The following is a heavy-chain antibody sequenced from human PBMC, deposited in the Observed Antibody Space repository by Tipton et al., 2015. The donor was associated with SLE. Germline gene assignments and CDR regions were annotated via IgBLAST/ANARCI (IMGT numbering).Heavy chain of an antibody. V-gene: IGHV4-34*01. J-gene: IGHJ4*02. Sequence: TLSLTCAVYGRSFSSYYWSWIRQPPGKGMEWIGIIYYGGSTYYNPSLKSRVTISVDTSKNQFSLKLSSVTAADTAVYYCARGWSSSSFDYWGQGTLVTVSS. CDR3: ARGWSSSSFDY. D-gene: IGHD6-6*01. CDR2: IYYGGST. CDR1: GRSFSSYY.